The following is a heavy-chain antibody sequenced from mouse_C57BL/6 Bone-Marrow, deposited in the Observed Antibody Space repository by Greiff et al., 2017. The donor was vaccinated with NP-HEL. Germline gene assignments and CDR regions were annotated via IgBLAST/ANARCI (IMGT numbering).Heavy chain of an antibody. J-gene: IGHJ2*01. CDR3: ARGYYGSSFDY. D-gene: IGHD1-1*01. CDR1: GYTFTSYW. V-gene: IGHV1-52*01. CDR2: IDPSDSET. Sequence: QVQLQQPGAELVRPGSSVKLSCKASGYTFTSYWMHWVKQRPIQGLEWIGNIDPSDSETHYNQKFKDKATLTVDKSSSTAYMQLSSLTSEDSAVYYGARGYYGSSFDYWGQGTTLTVSS.